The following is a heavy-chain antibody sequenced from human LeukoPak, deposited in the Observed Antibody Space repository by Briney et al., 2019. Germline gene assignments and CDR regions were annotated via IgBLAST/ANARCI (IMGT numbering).Heavy chain of an antibody. CDR1: GFTFDDYT. CDR3: AKGNWGSAFDI. CDR2: ITWDSDSV. J-gene: IGHJ3*02. Sequence: GRSLRLSCVASGFTFDDYTMHWVRQVPGKGLEWVSGITWDSDSVDYVDSVKGRFTISRDNAKNSLYLQMNSLRAEDMALYYCAKGNWGSAFDIWGQGTMVTVSS. V-gene: IGHV3-9*03. D-gene: IGHD7-27*01.